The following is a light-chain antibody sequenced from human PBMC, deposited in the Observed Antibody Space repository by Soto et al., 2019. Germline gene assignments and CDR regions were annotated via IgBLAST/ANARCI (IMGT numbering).Light chain of an antibody. V-gene: IGLV2-14*03. J-gene: IGLJ3*02. CDR2: EVS. CDR3: SSHTTSSTVL. CDR1: KSDVGNYNF. Sequence: QSALTQPASVSGSPGQSITISCTGTKSDVGNYNFVSWYQQHPGKAPKLMIYEVSNRPSGVSNRFSGSKSGNTASLTISGLQTEDEADYYCSSHTTSSTVLFGGGTKGTVL.